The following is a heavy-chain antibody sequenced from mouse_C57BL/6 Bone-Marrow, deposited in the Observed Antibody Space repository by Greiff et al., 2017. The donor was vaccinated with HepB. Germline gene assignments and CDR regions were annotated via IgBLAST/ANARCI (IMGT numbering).Heavy chain of an antibody. CDR3: TSWDVRAY. Sequence: VQLQQSGAELVRPGASVKLSCTASGFNIKDDYMHWVKQRPEQGLEWIGWIDPENGDTEYASKFQGKATITADTSSNTAYLQLSSLTSEDTAVYYCTSWDVRAYWGQGTLVTVSA. V-gene: IGHV14-4*01. D-gene: IGHD4-1*01. CDR1: GFNIKDDY. CDR2: IDPENGDT. J-gene: IGHJ3*01.